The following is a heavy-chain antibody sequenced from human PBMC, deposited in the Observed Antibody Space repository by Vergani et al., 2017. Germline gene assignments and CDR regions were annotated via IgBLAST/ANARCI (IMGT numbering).Heavy chain of an antibody. CDR1: GASIRSSNYY. D-gene: IGHD6-19*01. V-gene: IGHV4-39*01. J-gene: IGHJ5*02. CDR3: ARHSTVEWLVKVGWIDP. CDR2: IYYSGST. Sequence: QLQLQESAPGLVKPSATLSLTCSVSGASIRSSNYYWVWLRQPPGKGLVLIARIYYSGSTYYNPSLKSRVTISVDTSKNQFSLKLSSVTAADTAVYFCARHSTVEWLVKVGWIDPWGQGILVTVSS.